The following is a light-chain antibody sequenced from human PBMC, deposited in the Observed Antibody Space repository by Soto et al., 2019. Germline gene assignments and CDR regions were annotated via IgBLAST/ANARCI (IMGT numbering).Light chain of an antibody. V-gene: IGLV2-14*01. J-gene: IGLJ1*01. CDR1: STDVGGYNY. CDR3: GSYTSTETPFV. Sequence: QPLPAQPSYVYGSPRQSIRISCTGTSTDVGGYNYVSWYQHNPGKGPKLIIYEVSNRPSGVSDRFSGSKYGNKASLSMSNLEAEDESDYYCGSYTSTETPFVFGTGTKVTVL. CDR2: EVS.